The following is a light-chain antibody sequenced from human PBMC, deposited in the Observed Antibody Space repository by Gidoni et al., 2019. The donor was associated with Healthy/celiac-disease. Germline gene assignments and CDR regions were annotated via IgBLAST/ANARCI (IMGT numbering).Light chain of an antibody. Sequence: DIVLTQSPGTLSLSPGERATLSCRASQSVSSSYLAWYQQKPGQAPRLLIYGASSRATGIPDRFSGSGSGTDYTLTISRLEPEDFAVYYCQQYGSSPWLTFGGXTKVEIK. CDR2: GAS. CDR1: QSVSSSY. V-gene: IGKV3-20*01. J-gene: IGKJ4*01. CDR3: QQYGSSPWLT.